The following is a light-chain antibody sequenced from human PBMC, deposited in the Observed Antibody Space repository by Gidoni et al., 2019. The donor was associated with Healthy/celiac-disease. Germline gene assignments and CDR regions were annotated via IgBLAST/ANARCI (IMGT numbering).Light chain of an antibody. CDR2: AAY. V-gene: IGKV1-12*01. CDR3: QQANSFPFT. Sequence: DIHMTQSPSSVAASVGDRVTITCRASQGIRSWLAWYQKKPGKAPKLLIYAAYRLQSGVPSRFSGSGSGTDFTLTISSLQPEDFATYYCQQANSFPFTFGHGTKVDIK. CDR1: QGIRSW. J-gene: IGKJ3*01.